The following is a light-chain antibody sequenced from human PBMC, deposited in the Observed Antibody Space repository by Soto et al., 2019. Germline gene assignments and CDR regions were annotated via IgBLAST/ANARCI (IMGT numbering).Light chain of an antibody. CDR2: GAS. V-gene: IGKV3-20*01. CDR1: QSVSNSY. CDR3: QQYGSSRT. J-gene: IGKJ1*01. Sequence: EIVLTQSPGSLSLSPGERATLSCRASQSVSNSYVAWYQQIPGQAPRLLIYGASSRATGIPDRFSGSGSGTDFTLTISRLEPEDFAVYYCQQYGSSRTFGQGTKVDIK.